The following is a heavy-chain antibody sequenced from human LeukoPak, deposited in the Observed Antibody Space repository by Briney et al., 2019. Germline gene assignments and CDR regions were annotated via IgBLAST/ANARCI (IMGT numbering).Heavy chain of an antibody. Sequence: GASAKVSCKASGGTFSSYAISWVRQAPGQGLEWMGRIIPILGIANYAQKFQGRVTITADKSTSTAYMELSSLRSEDTAVYYCARSRLGSTVVPQDDAFDIWAKGQWSPSLQ. CDR2: IIPILGIA. V-gene: IGHV1-69*04. D-gene: IGHD4-23*01. J-gene: IGHJ3*02. CDR1: GGTFSSYA. CDR3: ARSRLGSTVVPQDDAFDI.